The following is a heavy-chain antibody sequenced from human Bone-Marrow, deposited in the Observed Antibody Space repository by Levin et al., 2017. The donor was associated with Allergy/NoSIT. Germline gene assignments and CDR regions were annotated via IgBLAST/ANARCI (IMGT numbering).Heavy chain of an antibody. CDR2: ISHDGDKT. D-gene: IGHD3-10*01. V-gene: IGHV3-30*04. Sequence: QAGGSLRLSCSTSGFTFSFYTMHWVRQAPGKGLEWLGQISHDGDKTYYADSLKGRVSISRDNTNNMLFLWMDRLTPEDTSVYYCARDPSWVDEKLFLESWGQGTPVTVSS. CDR1: GFTFSFYT. J-gene: IGHJ4*02. CDR3: ARDPSWVDEKLFLES.